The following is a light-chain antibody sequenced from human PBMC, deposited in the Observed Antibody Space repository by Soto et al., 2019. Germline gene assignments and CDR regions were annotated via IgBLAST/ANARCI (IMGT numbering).Light chain of an antibody. Sequence: QSVLTQSPSASASLGASVKLTCTPSSGYSSYAIAWHQQQPEKGPRYLMKLNSDGSHSKGDGIPDRFSGSSSGAERYLTISSLQSEDEADYYCQTWGTGIAVFGGGTQLTVL. CDR2: LNSDGSH. CDR3: QTWGTGIAV. V-gene: IGLV4-69*01. J-gene: IGLJ7*01. CDR1: SGYSSYA.